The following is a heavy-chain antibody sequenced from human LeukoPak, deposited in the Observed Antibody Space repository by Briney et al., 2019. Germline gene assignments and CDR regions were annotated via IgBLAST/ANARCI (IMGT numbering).Heavy chain of an antibody. CDR3: ARAPSEIGGYYPEYFRH. CDR1: GFTFSSYW. D-gene: IGHD3-22*01. J-gene: IGHJ1*01. V-gene: IGHV3-74*01. CDR2: IKSDGST. Sequence: GGSLTLSCAGSGFTFSSYWMHWVRQAPGKGLVWVSRIKSDGSTNYADSVKGRFTISRDNAKNTVSLQMNSLRAEDTGVYYCARAPSEIGGYYPEYFRHWGQGTLVTVSS.